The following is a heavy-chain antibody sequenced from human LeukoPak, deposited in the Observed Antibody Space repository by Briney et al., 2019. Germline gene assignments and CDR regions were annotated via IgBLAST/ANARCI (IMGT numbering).Heavy chain of an antibody. D-gene: IGHD3-22*01. V-gene: IGHV3-23*01. CDR1: GFTFSSYA. CDR3: AKTFYYGSSGYCNFDY. CDR2: ISGSGDTT. J-gene: IGHJ4*02. Sequence: TGGSLRLSCAASGFTFSSYAMSWVRQAPGKGLDWVSVISGSGDTTYYADSVKGRFTISRDNSKNTLYLRMNSLRAEDTAVYYCAKTFYYGSSGYCNFDYWGQGTLVTVSS.